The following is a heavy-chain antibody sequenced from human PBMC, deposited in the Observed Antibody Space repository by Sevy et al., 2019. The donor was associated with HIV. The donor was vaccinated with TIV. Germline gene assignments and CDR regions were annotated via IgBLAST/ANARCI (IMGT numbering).Heavy chain of an antibody. CDR3: ARGRVGATTSYYFDY. CDR1: GFTFSSYA. J-gene: IGHJ4*02. Sequence: GGSLRLSCAASGFTFSSYAMHWVRQAPGKGVEWVGFIWHDGSQKYYADSVRGRFTFSRDNSKNTLFLQVSSLRAEDTAVYYCARGRVGATTSYYFDYWGQGTLVTVSS. CDR2: IWHDGSQK. V-gene: IGHV3-33*01. D-gene: IGHD1-26*01.